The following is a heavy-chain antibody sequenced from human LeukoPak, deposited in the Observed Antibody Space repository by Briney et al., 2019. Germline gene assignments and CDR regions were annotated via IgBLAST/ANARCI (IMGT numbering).Heavy chain of an antibody. CDR3: ARDYRGEDY. D-gene: IGHD3-10*01. V-gene: IGHV1-18*01. CDR2: ISPYNGNT. Sequence: ASVKVSCKASGYTFTSYPINWVRQAPGQGLEWMGWISPYNGNTFLAQEFRGRVTMTTDTATETAYLELRSLDSDDTAVYYCARDYRGEDYWGQGTLVTVSS. J-gene: IGHJ4*02. CDR1: GYTFTSYP.